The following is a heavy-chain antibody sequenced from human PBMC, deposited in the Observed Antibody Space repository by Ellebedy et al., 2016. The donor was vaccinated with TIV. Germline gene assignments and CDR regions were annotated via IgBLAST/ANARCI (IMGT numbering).Heavy chain of an antibody. J-gene: IGHJ3*02. CDR1: GYSFTSYW. CDR2: IYPGDSDT. D-gene: IGHD6-13*01. V-gene: IGHV5-51*01. Sequence: GESLKISCKGSGYSFTSYWIGWVRQMPGKGLEWMGIIYPGDSDTRYSPSFQGQVTISADKSISTAYLQWSSLKASDTAMYYCARRWTNVAAAGTDAFDIWGQGTMVTVSS. CDR3: ARRWTNVAAAGTDAFDI.